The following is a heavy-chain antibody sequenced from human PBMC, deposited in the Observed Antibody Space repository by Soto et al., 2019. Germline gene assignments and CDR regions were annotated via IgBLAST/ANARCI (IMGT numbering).Heavy chain of an antibody. CDR2: IYYSGST. V-gene: IGHV4-59*01. CDR1: GGSISSYY. D-gene: IGHD3-10*01. Sequence: QVQLQESGPGLVKPSETLSLTCTVSGGSISSYYWSWIRQPPGKGLEWIGYIYYSGSTNYNPSLKSRVTQSVDTSKNQFSLKLSSVTAADTAVYYCARGDPLLWFGEKVYYGMDVWGQGTTVTVSS. CDR3: ARGDPLLWFGEKVYYGMDV. J-gene: IGHJ6*02.